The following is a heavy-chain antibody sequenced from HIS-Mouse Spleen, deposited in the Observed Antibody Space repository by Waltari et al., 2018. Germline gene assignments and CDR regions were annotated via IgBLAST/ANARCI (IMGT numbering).Heavy chain of an antibody. J-gene: IGHJ3*02. D-gene: IGHD3-3*01. CDR3: ARDFHDFWSGYYGGDKKHDAFDI. CDR1: GGSISSYY. V-gene: IGHV4-4*07. Sequence: QVQLQESGPGLVKPSETLSLTCTVSGGSISSYYWSWIRQPAGKGLEWIGRNYTSGSTNYNPSLKGRVSMSVDTSQKQFCLKLSSVTAADTAVYYCARDFHDFWSGYYGGDKKHDAFDIWGQVTMVTVSS. CDR2: NYTSGST.